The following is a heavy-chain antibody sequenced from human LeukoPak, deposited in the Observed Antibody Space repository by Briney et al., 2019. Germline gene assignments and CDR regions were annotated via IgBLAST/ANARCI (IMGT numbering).Heavy chain of an antibody. CDR3: ARVIEAAGTVDY. Sequence: GGSLRLSCEASGFTFSTYSMNWVRLAPGKGLEWVSSISSSSSYIYYADSVKGRFTISRDNAKNSLYLQMNSLRADDTAVYYCARVIEAAGTVDYWSQGTLVTVSS. V-gene: IGHV3-21*01. CDR1: GFTFSTYS. D-gene: IGHD6-13*01. CDR2: ISSSSSYI. J-gene: IGHJ4*02.